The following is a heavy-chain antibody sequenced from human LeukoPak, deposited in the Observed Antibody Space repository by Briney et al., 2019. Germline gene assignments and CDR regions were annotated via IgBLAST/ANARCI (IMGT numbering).Heavy chain of an antibody. CDR1: GGSISSSDYY. CDR2: INYSGST. Sequence: KPSETLSLTCSVSGGSISSSDYYWAWIRQPLGKGLKWIGSINYSGSTYYNPSLNSRVTISVDTSNNQFSLKLSSVTAAGTAVYSCVREKSRNYGVTWFDPWGQGTLVTVSS. V-gene: IGHV4-39*02. D-gene: IGHD4-17*01. J-gene: IGHJ5*02. CDR3: VREKSRNYGVTWFDP.